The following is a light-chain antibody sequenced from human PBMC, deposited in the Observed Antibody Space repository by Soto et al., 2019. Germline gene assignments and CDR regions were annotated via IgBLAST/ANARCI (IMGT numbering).Light chain of an antibody. CDR2: AAS. V-gene: IGKV1-9*01. CDR1: QGISSY. J-gene: IGKJ5*01. CDR3: QQYSNWPPIT. Sequence: DIQLTQSPSFLSASVGDRVTITCRASQGISSYLAWYQQKPGKAPKLLISAASTLQSGVPSRFSGSGSGTEFTLAISSLQPEDFAVYYCQQYSNWPPITFGQGTRLEIK.